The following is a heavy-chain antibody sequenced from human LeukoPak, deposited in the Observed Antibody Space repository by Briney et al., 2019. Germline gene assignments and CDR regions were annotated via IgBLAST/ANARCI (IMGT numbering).Heavy chain of an antibody. CDR1: GFTFNNYS. V-gene: IGHV3-7*01. J-gene: IGHJ3*02. CDR2: IKEDGGEK. Sequence: PGGSLRLSCAASGFTFNNYSMNWVRQAPGKGLEWVANIKEDGGEKNYVDSVKGRFTISRDNARNSLYLQLNSLRVEDTAVYYCARDSAYDTFDIWGQGTMVTVSS. CDR3: ARDSAYDTFDI. D-gene: IGHD5-12*01.